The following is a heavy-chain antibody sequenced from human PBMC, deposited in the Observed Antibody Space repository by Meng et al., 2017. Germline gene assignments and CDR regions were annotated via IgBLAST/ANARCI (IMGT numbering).Heavy chain of an antibody. D-gene: IGHD6-19*01. CDR1: GFSVTTSY. V-gene: IGHV3-53*02. J-gene: IGHJ4*02. CDR2: IYSGGST. Sequence: EVQLAGTGGGLIQPGGSLRLPCTASGFSVTTSYMSWVRQAPGKGLEWVSVIYSGGSTYYADSVKGRFSISRDNSKNTLYLQMNSLRAEDTAVYFCARDSSSGWYHNYWGQGTLVTVSS. CDR3: ARDSSSGWYHNY.